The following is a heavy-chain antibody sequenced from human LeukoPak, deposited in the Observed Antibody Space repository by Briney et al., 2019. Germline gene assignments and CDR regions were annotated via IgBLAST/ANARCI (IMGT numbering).Heavy chain of an antibody. V-gene: IGHV3-30*02. CDR3: AKEGGGYDSSGPDAFDI. D-gene: IGHD3-22*01. Sequence: GGSLRLSCAASGSSFSIYGMHCVRHAPGKGREGGTFIRYDVSNKYYADSAKGRFTISRDNSKNTLYLQMNSLGAEDNAVFYCAKEGGGYDSSGPDAFDIWGQGTMVTVSS. J-gene: IGHJ3*02. CDR1: GSSFSIYG. CDR2: IRYDVSNK.